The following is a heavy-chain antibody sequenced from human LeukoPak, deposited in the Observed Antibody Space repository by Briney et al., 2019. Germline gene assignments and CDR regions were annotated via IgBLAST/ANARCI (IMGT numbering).Heavy chain of an antibody. CDR3: ARRRTSGYFDY. J-gene: IGHJ4*02. Sequence: SETLSLTCTVSGGSISSGDYYWSWIRQPPGKGLEWIGYIYYSGSTYYNPSLKSRVTISVDTSKNQFSLKLSSVTAADTAVYYCARRRTSGYFDYWGQGTLVTVSS. CDR2: IYYSGST. CDR1: GGSISSGDYY. V-gene: IGHV4-30-4*01.